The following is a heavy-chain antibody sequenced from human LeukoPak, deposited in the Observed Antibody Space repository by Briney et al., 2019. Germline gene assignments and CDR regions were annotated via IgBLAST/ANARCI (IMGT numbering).Heavy chain of an antibody. Sequence: GGPLRLSCAASGFTFSSYAMHWLRHAPGRGVEGVVVISYYGSNKYYADSVKGRFTVSRDSSKNTLYLQMNTVRAEDTCVYYWAKDRAVDRSPDYWGRETLVTVS. CDR3: AKDRAVDRSPDY. J-gene: IGHJ4*02. CDR1: GFTFSSYA. V-gene: IGHV3-30-3*01. CDR2: ISYYGSNK. D-gene: IGHD3-22*01.